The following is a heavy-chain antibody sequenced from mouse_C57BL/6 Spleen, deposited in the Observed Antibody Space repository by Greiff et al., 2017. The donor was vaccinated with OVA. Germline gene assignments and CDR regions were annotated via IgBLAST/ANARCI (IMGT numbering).Heavy chain of an antibody. CDR3: ATITTGRGGFDC. J-gene: IGHJ2*01. CDR1: GYTFTSYW. CDR2: IDPSDSYT. Sequence: QVQLQQPGAELVMPGASVKLSCKASGYTFTSYWMHWVKQRPGQGLEWIGEIDPSDSYTNYNQKFKGKSTLTIDKSSSTAYMQLSSLTSEDSAVYYCATITTGRGGFDCWGQGTTLTVSS. D-gene: IGHD1-2*01. V-gene: IGHV1-69*01.